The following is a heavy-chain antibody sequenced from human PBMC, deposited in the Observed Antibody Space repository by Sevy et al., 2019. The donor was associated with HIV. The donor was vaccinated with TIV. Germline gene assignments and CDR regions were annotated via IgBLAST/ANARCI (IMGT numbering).Heavy chain of an antibody. CDR2: IYSGGST. J-gene: IGHJ6*03. Sequence: GGSLRLSCAASGFTVSSNYMSWVRQAPGKGLEWVSVIYSGGSTYYADSVKGRFTISRDNSKNTLYLQMNSLRAEDTAVYYCARGFRSMDQPTYYYYYMDVWGKGTTVTVSS. CDR1: GFTVSSNY. CDR3: ARGFRSMDQPTYYYYYMDV. V-gene: IGHV3-53*01. D-gene: IGHD2-2*01.